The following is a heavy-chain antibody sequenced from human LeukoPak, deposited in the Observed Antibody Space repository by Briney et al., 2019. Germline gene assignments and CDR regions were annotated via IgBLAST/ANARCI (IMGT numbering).Heavy chain of an antibody. V-gene: IGHV1-18*01. CDR1: GYTFTSYG. CDR3: ARAHITIFGVVDYGMDV. J-gene: IGHJ6*02. D-gene: IGHD3-3*01. Sequence: EASVKVSCKASGYTFTSYGISWVRQAPGQGLEWMGWISAYNGNTNYAQKLQGRVTMTTDTSTSTAYMELRSLRSDDTAVYYCARAHITIFGVVDYGMDVWGQGTTVTVSS. CDR2: ISAYNGNT.